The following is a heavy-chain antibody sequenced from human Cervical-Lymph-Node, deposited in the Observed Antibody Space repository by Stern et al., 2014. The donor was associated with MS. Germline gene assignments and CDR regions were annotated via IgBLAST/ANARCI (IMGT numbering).Heavy chain of an antibody. V-gene: IGHV5-51*03. CDR3: ARGAPPEN. J-gene: IGHJ4*02. D-gene: IGHD1-26*01. Sequence: EVQLVQSGAEVKKPGESLKISCKTAGYSFTNYWIGWVRQMPGQGLEWMGIIYPSDSDTRYSQSFQGQVIISADKSIGTAYLQWRSLKASDSGIYYCARGAPPENWGQGTLVTVSS. CDR2: IYPSDSDT. CDR1: GYSFTNYW.